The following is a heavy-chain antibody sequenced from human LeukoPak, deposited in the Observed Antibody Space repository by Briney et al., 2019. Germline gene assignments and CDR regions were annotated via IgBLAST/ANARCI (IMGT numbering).Heavy chain of an antibody. Sequence: ASVKASCKASGHTFTSNFVHWVRQAPGQGLEWMAVVNPSDGDTTYAQKFQGRITMTRDTSTGTVYMELSSLRSEDTAVYYCAGETDAFDYWGQGTLVTVSS. J-gene: IGHJ4*02. CDR3: AGETDAFDY. CDR2: VNPSDGDT. CDR1: GHTFTSNF. V-gene: IGHV1-46*03.